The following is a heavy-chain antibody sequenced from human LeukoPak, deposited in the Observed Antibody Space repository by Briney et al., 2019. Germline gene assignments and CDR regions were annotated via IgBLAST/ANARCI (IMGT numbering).Heavy chain of an antibody. CDR3: ARVADIVATNDTLSDY. J-gene: IGHJ4*02. D-gene: IGHD5-12*01. V-gene: IGHV1-69*13. CDR2: IIPIFGTA. CDR1: GGTFSSYA. Sequence: GASVKVSCKASGGTFSSYAISWVRRAPGQGLEWMGGIIPIFGTANYAQKFQGRVTITADESTSTAYMELSSLRSEDTAVYYCARVADIVATNDTLSDYWGQGTLVTVSS.